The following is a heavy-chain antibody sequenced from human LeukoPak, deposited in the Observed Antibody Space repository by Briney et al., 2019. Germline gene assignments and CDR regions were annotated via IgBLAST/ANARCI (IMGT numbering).Heavy chain of an antibody. CDR3: AKGATMVRGAAPDYYYYGMDV. Sequence: PGGSLRLSCAASGFTFSSYAMSWVRQATGKGLEWVSAISGSGGSTYYADSVKGRFTISRDNSKNTLYLQMNSLRAEDTAVYYCAKGATMVRGAAPDYYYYGMDVWGQGTTVTVSS. D-gene: IGHD3-10*01. J-gene: IGHJ6*02. CDR2: ISGSGGST. CDR1: GFTFSSYA. V-gene: IGHV3-23*01.